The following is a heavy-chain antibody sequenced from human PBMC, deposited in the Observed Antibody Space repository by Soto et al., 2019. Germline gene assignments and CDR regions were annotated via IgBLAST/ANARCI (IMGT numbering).Heavy chain of an antibody. CDR2: ISDTGGST. J-gene: IGHJ5*02. D-gene: IGHD2-2*01. CDR1: GFTFRSFA. V-gene: IGHV3-23*01. CDR3: AREYCSSTSCLNWFDP. Sequence: GGSLRLSCAASGFTFRSFAMSWVRQAPGKGLEWVSGISDTGGSTYYADSVKGRFTISRDNSKNTLFLQMKSLRAEDTAVYYCAREYCSSTSCLNWFDPWGQGTLVTVSS.